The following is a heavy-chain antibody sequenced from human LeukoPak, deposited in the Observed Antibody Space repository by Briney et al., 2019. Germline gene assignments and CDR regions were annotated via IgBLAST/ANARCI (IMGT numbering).Heavy chain of an antibody. D-gene: IGHD3-10*01. V-gene: IGHV3-7*01. Sequence: GGSLRLSCAASGFTFSSYWMSWVRQAPGKGLEWVANIKQDGSEKYYVDSVKGRFTISRDNAKNSLYLQMNSLRAEDTAVYYCARSNHYGSGGNWFDPWGQGTLVTVSS. CDR3: ARSNHYGSGGNWFDP. CDR1: GFTFSSYW. J-gene: IGHJ5*02. CDR2: IKQDGSEK.